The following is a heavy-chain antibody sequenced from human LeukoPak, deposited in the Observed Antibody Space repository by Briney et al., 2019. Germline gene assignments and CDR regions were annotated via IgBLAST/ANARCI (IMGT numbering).Heavy chain of an antibody. J-gene: IGHJ4*02. Sequence: ASVKVSCKTSGYTFATYFMHWVRQAPGQGLEWMGYIKPNSGVTNYAQKFRGRVTMTWDTSISTAYIELSGLSSDDTAIYYYARPTYCGSNCYFNFDYWGQGTLVTVSS. D-gene: IGHD2-21*02. CDR3: ARPTYCGSNCYFNFDY. V-gene: IGHV1-2*02. CDR1: GYTFATYF. CDR2: IKPNSGVT.